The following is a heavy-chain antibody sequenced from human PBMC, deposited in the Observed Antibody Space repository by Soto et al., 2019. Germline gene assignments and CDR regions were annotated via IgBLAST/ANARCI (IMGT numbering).Heavy chain of an antibody. CDR1: GFTVSSNY. V-gene: IGHV3-53*02. CDR3: ARDPPQLERLAFDI. J-gene: IGHJ3*02. CDR2: IYSGGST. Sequence: EVQLVETGGGLIQPGGSLRLSCAASGFTVSSNYMSWVRQAPGKGLEWVSVIYSGGSTYYADSVKGRFTISRDNSKNQLYLQMNSLRAEDTAVYYCARDPPQLERLAFDIWGQGTMVTVSS. D-gene: IGHD1-1*01.